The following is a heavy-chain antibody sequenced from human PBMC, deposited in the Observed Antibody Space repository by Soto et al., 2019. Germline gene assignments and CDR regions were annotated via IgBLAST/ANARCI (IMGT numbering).Heavy chain of an antibody. CDR2: IYHSGST. J-gene: IGHJ5*02. CDR3: ARVPDR. CDR1: GVSISSGGYS. D-gene: IGHD2-2*01. Sequence: TLSLTCAVSGVSISSGGYSWSWIRQPPGKGLEWIGYIYHSGSTYYNPSLKSRVTISVDRSKNQFSLKLSSVTAADTAVYYCARVPDRWGQGTLVTASS. V-gene: IGHV4-30-2*01.